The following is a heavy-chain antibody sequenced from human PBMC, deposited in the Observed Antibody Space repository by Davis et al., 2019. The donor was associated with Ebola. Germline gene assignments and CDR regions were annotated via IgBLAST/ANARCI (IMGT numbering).Heavy chain of an antibody. D-gene: IGHD6-19*01. CDR3: ARGPAVAGSPMVI. V-gene: IGHV3-21*01. J-gene: IGHJ3*02. CDR2: ISSSSSYI. CDR1: VITFSSYA. Sequence: GESLKISCTASVITFSSYAMTWVRQAPGKGLEWVSSISSSSSYIYYADSVKGRFTISRDNAKNSLYLQMNSLRAEDTAVYYCARGPAVAGSPMVIWGQGTMVTVSS.